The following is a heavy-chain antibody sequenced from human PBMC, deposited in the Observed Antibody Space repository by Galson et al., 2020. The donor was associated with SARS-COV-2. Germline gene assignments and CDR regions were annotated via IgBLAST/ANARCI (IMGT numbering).Heavy chain of an antibody. J-gene: IGHJ3*02. CDR1: GGSISSSSYY. D-gene: IGHD3-10*01. CDR3: ARERFGELGSDAFDI. Sequence: SETLSLTCTVSGGSISSSSYYWGWIRQPPGKGLEWIGSIYYSGSTYYNPSLKSRVTISVDTSKNQFSLKLSSVTAADTAVYYCARERFGELGSDAFDIWGQGTMVTVSS. V-gene: IGHV4-39*02. CDR2: IYYSGST.